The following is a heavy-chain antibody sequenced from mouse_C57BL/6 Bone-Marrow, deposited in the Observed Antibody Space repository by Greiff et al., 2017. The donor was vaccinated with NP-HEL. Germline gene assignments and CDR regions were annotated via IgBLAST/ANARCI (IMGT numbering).Heavy chain of an antibody. V-gene: IGHV6-6*01. Sequence: EVKLVESGGGLVQPGGSMKLSCAASGFTFSDAWMDWVRQSPEKGLEWVAEIRNKANNHATYYAESVKGRFTISRDDSKSSVYLQMNSLRAEDTGIYYCTAYYSNYVGIWYAMDYWGQGTSVTVSS. J-gene: IGHJ4*01. CDR3: TAYYSNYVGIWYAMDY. CDR1: GFTFSDAW. CDR2: IRNKANNHAT. D-gene: IGHD2-5*01.